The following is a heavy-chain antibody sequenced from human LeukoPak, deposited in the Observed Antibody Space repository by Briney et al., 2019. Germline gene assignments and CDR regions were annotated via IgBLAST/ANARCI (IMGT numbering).Heavy chain of an antibody. Sequence: SETLSLTCAVYGGSFSGYYWSWIRQPPGKGLEWIGEINHSGSTNYNPSLKSRVTISVDTSKNQFTLKLSSVTAADTAVYYCARTDGSGYYLFDYWGQGTLVTVSS. CDR1: GGSFSGYY. CDR3: ARTDGSGYYLFDY. V-gene: IGHV4-34*01. CDR2: INHSGST. D-gene: IGHD3-22*01. J-gene: IGHJ4*02.